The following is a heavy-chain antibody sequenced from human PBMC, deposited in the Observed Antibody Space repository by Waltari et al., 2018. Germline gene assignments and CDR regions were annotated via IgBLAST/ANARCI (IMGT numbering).Heavy chain of an antibody. CDR1: GDSISGSYW. J-gene: IGHJ4*02. D-gene: IGHD2-15*01. Sequence: QVQLQESGPGLVTPSGTLSVTCAVSGDSISGSYWWSWVRQPPGKGLEWIGQIHGSGRRNYNPALESRVTVSIDTSNNHFSLKVTSATAADTAVYYCARDRGRGLYLDSWGQGTLVTVSP. V-gene: IGHV4-4*02. CDR3: ARDRGRGLYLDS. CDR2: IHGSGRR.